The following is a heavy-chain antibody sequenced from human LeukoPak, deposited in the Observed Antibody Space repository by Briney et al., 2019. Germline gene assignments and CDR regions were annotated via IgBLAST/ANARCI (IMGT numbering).Heavy chain of an antibody. CDR1: GYSISSGYY. CDR2: IYHTGST. V-gene: IGHV4-38-2*01. J-gene: IGHJ4*02. D-gene: IGHD2-21*01. Sequence: PSETLSLTCAVSGYSISSGYYWGWIRQPPGKGLEWIGSIYHTGSTYYNPSLKSRVIISVDTSKNQFSLKMNSVTAADTAVYYCARRCGGDCDQFDYWGQGTLVTVSS. CDR3: ARRCGGDCDQFDY.